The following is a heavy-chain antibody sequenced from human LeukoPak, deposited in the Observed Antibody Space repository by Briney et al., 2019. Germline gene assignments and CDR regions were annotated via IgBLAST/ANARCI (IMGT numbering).Heavy chain of an antibody. Sequence: GGSLRLSCAASGSTFSSYWMHWVRQAPGKGLVWVSRINSDGSSTSYADSVKGRFTISRDNAKDTLYLQMNSLRAEDTAVYYCEGILTGPDYYYMDVWGKGTTVTVSS. J-gene: IGHJ6*03. D-gene: IGHD3-9*01. CDR1: GSTFSSYW. V-gene: IGHV3-74*01. CDR2: INSDGSST. CDR3: EGILTGPDYYYMDV.